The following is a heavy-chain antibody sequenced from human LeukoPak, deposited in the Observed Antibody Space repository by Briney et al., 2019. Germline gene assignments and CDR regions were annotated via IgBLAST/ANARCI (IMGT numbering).Heavy chain of an antibody. Sequence: GSLRLSCAASGFTFRSYWMHWVRQAPGKGLVWVSGINSDGSSTSYADAVKGRFTISRDNAKNTLYLQMNSLRAEDTAVYYCARVGIQRYFDYWGQGTLVSVSS. J-gene: IGHJ4*02. V-gene: IGHV3-74*01. CDR3: ARVGIQRYFDY. CDR2: INSDGSST. CDR1: GFTFRSYW. D-gene: IGHD5-18*01.